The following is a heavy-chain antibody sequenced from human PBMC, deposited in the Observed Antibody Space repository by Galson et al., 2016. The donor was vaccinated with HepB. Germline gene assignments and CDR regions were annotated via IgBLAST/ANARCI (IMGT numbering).Heavy chain of an antibody. D-gene: IGHD2/OR15-2a*01. Sequence: SLRLSCAASGFTFSTNWMSWVRQAPGKGLEFVSSIYSGGSTYYADSVKGRFTISRDNSNNMLFLQMSSLRTDDTAIYYCARRHEYCPPVGCSVDYWGQGTLVSVSS. V-gene: IGHV3-66*02. CDR3: ARRHEYCPPVGCSVDY. J-gene: IGHJ4*02. CDR2: IYSGGST. CDR1: GFTFSTNW.